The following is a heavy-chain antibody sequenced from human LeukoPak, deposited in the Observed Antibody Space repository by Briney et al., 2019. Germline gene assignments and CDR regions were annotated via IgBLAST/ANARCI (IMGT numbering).Heavy chain of an antibody. D-gene: IGHD3-10*01. V-gene: IGHV4-39*07. CDR1: GGSISSSSYC. Sequence: SETLSLTCTVSGGSISSSSYCWGWVRQPPGKGLEWIASIYYSGSKTFYNPSLKSRVTISGDTSNNQFSLNLNSVTAADTVVYCVAYDSGNYRAYFDSWGQGIMVTVSS. CDR2: IYYSGSKT. J-gene: IGHJ4*02. CDR3: AYDSGNYRAYFDS.